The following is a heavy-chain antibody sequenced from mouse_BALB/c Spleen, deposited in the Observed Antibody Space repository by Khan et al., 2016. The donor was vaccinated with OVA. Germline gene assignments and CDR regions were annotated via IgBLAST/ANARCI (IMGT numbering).Heavy chain of an antibody. CDR1: GYTFTDFA. D-gene: IGHD1-3*01. V-gene: IGHV1S137*01. Sequence: QVQLQQSGAELVRPGVSVRLSCKGSGYTFTDFAMHWVKQSHAKSLEWLGVISTYYGDVDYNHKFRDKDTMTVDKSSSTAYMELAGLTSEDYAIYYWVRGSGKSRFAYWGQGTLVTVSA. CDR2: ISTYYGDV. CDR3: VRGSGKSRFAY. J-gene: IGHJ3*01.